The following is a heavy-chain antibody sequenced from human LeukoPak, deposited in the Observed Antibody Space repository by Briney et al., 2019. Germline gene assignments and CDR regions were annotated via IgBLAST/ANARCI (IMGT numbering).Heavy chain of an antibody. D-gene: IGHD3-22*01. V-gene: IGHV1-18*01. CDR1: GYTFTSYG. J-gene: IGHJ4*02. Sequence: ASVKVSCKASGYTFTSYGISWVRQAPGQGLEWMGWISAYNGNTNYAQKLQGRVTMTTDTSTSTAYMELRSLRSDDTAVYYCARQTTTYYYDSSGYEAYWGQGTLVTVSS. CDR3: ARQTTTYYYDSSGYEAY. CDR2: ISAYNGNT.